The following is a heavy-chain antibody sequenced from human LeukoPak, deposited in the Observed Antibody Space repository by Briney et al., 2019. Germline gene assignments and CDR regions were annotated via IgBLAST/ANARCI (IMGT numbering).Heavy chain of an antibody. V-gene: IGHV4-59*01. CDR2: IYYSGST. CDR1: GGSFSGYY. Sequence: PSETLSLTCAVYGGSFSGYYWSWIRQPPGKGLEWIGYIYYSGSTNYNPSLKSRVTISVDTSKNQFSLKLSSVTAADTAVYYCARDWDLGISGREYAFDIWGQGTMVTVSS. CDR3: ARDWDLGISGREYAFDI. D-gene: IGHD7-27*01. J-gene: IGHJ3*02.